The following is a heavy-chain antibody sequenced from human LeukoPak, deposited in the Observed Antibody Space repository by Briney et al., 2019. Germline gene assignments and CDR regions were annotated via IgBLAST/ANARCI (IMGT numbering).Heavy chain of an antibody. V-gene: IGHV3-15*07. CDR1: GFTFSNAW. CDR3: TTDRRAAYDSSGYYYVHAFDI. CDR2: IKSKIDGGTT. J-gene: IGHJ3*02. Sequence: GGSLRLSCAASGFTFSNAWMNWVRQAPGKGLEWVGRIKSKIDGGTTDYAAPVKGRFTISRDDSKNTLYLQMNSLKTEDTAVYYCTTDRRAAYDSSGYYYVHAFDIWGQGTMVTVSS. D-gene: IGHD3-22*01.